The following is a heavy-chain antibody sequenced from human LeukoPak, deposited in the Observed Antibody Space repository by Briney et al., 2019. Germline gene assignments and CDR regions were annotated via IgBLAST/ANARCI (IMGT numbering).Heavy chain of an antibody. V-gene: IGHV4-34*01. D-gene: IGHD3-22*01. CDR2: INHSGST. CDR3: ARARYYYDSSGYYLRFYYYYYMDV. J-gene: IGHJ6*03. Sequence: SETLSLTCAVYGGSFSGYYWSWIRQPPGKGLEWIGEINHSGSTNYNPSLKSRVTISVDTSKNQFSLKLSSVTAADTAVYYCARARYYYDSSGYYLRFYYYYYMDVWGKGTTVTVSS. CDR1: GGSFSGYY.